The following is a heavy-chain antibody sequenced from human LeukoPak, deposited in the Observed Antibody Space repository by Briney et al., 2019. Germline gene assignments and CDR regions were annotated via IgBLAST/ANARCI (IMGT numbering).Heavy chain of an antibody. V-gene: IGHV3-7*01. J-gene: IGHJ6*02. Sequence: GGSLRLSCAASGFTFSTHWMSWVRQAPGKGLEWVANIKEDGSEKYYVDSVKGRFTISRDNAKNSLYLQMNSLRAEDTAVYYCANLDLAYCGGDCSYYYGMDVWGQGTTVTVSS. CDR3: ANLDLAYCGGDCSYYYGMDV. D-gene: IGHD2-21*02. CDR1: GFTFSTHW. CDR2: IKEDGSEK.